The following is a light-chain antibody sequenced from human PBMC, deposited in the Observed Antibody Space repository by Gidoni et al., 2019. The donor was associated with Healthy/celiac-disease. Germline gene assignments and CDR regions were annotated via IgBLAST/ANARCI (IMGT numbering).Light chain of an antibody. CDR2: WGS. CDR1: QSLLHSNGYNY. V-gene: IGKV2-28*01. J-gene: IGKJ4*01. CDR3: MQALQTPLT. Sequence: DIVMTQSPLSLPVTPGEPASISCRSSQSLLHSNGYNYLDWYLQKPGQSPQLLIYWGSNRASGVPDRFSGSGSGTDFTLKLSRVEAEDVGVYYCMQALQTPLTFGGGTKVEIK.